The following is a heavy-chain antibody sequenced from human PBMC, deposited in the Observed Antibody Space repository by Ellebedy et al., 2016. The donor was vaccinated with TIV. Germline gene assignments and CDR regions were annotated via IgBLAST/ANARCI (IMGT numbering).Heavy chain of an antibody. CDR3: AKLQLRDAFDI. CDR1: GFTFSSYG. Sequence: GGSLRLSCAASGFTFSSYGMHWVRQAPGKGLEWVAVISYDGSNKYYADSVKGRFTISRDNSKNTLYLQMNSLRAEDTAVYYCAKLQLRDAFDIWGQGTMVTVSS. D-gene: IGHD1-26*01. CDR2: ISYDGSNK. J-gene: IGHJ3*02. V-gene: IGHV3-30*18.